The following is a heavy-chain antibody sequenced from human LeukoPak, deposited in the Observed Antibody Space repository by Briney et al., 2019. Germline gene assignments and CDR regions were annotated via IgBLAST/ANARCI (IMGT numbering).Heavy chain of an antibody. Sequence: SETLSLTCAVYGGSFSGYYWSWTRQPPGKGLEWIGTIFYSGQTYYNPSLKSRVTISVDTSKNQFSLKLRSVTAADTAVYYCARDREQQLVRFYNAFDIWGQGTMVTVSS. J-gene: IGHJ3*02. CDR3: ARDREQQLVRFYNAFDI. V-gene: IGHV4-34*12. CDR1: GGSFSGYY. CDR2: IFYSGQT. D-gene: IGHD6-13*01.